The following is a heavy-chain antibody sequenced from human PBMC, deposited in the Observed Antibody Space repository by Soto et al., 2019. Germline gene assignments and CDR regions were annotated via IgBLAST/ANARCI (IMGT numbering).Heavy chain of an antibody. CDR3: ASASYYYGSGSYYNVFDY. D-gene: IGHD3-10*01. CDR2: IIPIFGTA. CDR1: GGTFSSYA. Sequence: SVKVSCKASGGTFSSYAISWVRQAPGQGLEWMGGIIPIFGTANYAQKFQGRVTITADESTSTAYMELSSLRSEDTAVYYCASASYYYGSGSYYNVFDYWGQGTLVTLSS. J-gene: IGHJ4*02. V-gene: IGHV1-69*13.